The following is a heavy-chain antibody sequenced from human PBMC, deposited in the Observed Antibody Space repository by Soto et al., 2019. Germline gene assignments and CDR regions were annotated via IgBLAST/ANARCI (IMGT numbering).Heavy chain of an antibody. CDR2: ILYTGNT. Sequence: PSETLSLTCTVSGASISSYYWSWIRQPPGEGREWLGYILYTGNTNYSPSLKSRVTMSVDTSKNQVSLKLSAVTAADTAVYFCARAAYGSGSYYAPYYYYAMDVWGQGTTVTVSS. D-gene: IGHD3-10*01. CDR3: ARAAYGSGSYYAPYYYYAMDV. J-gene: IGHJ6*02. V-gene: IGHV4-59*01. CDR1: GASISSYY.